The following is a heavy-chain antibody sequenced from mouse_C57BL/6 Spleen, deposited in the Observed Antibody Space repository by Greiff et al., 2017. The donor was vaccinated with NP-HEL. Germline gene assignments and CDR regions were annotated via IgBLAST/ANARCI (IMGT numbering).Heavy chain of an antibody. Sequence: EVNLVESGGGLVKPGGSLKLSCAASGFTFSDYGMHWVRQAPEKGLEWVAYISSGSSTIYYADTVKGRFTISRDNAKNTLFLQMTSLRSEDTAMYYCARGYYGSSHFDYWGQGTTLTVSS. CDR1: GFTFSDYG. CDR2: ISSGSSTI. D-gene: IGHD1-1*01. V-gene: IGHV5-17*01. J-gene: IGHJ2*01. CDR3: ARGYYGSSHFDY.